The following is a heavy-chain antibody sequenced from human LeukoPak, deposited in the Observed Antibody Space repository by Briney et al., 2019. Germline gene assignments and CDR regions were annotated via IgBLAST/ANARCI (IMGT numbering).Heavy chain of an antibody. CDR3: AKGSTSFWYFDL. CDR2: ISSSSSYI. J-gene: IGHJ2*01. CDR1: GFTFSSYA. D-gene: IGHD5/OR15-5a*01. Sequence: GGSLRLSCAASGFTFSSYAMSWVRQAPGKGLEWVSAISSSSSYIYYADSVKGRFTISRDNAKNSLYLQMNSLRAEDTAVYYCAKGSTSFWYFDLWGRGTLVTVSS. V-gene: IGHV3-21*01.